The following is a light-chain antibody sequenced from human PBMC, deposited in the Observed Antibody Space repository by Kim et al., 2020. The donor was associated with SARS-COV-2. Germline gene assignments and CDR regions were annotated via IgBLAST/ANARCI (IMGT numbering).Light chain of an antibody. Sequence: ATINCKSSQSVLYSSNNKNYLAWYQQKPGQPPKLLIYWASTRESGVPDRFSGSGSGTDFTLTISSLQAEDVAVYFCQQYYSTPLTFGGGTKVDIK. CDR1: QSVLYSSNNKNY. V-gene: IGKV4-1*01. J-gene: IGKJ4*01. CDR2: WAS. CDR3: QQYYSTPLT.